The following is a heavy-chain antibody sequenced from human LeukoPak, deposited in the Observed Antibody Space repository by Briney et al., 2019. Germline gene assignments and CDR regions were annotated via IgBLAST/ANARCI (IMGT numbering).Heavy chain of an antibody. V-gene: IGHV3-30*02. CDR1: GFTFSSSG. J-gene: IGHJ6*03. CDR3: ATPGHDSSSSYYYMDV. CDR2: IRFDGSNK. Sequence: GGSLRLSCAASGFTFSSSGMHWVRQAPGKGLEWVAFIRFDGSNKYYADSVKGRFTISRDSSKNTLYLQMNSLRAEDTAVYYCATPGHDSSSSYYYMDVWGKGTTVTVSS. D-gene: IGHD3-3*01.